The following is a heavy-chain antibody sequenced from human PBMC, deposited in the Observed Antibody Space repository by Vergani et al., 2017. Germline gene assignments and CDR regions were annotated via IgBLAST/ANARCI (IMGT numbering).Heavy chain of an antibody. Sequence: QVNLQESGPGLVKPSETLSLTCSVSGGSMSGYYWSWIRQPPGKELEWIGYMYHSGSTNYNPSLETRVTISGDTSKNQFSLKLNSVTAADTAVYYWGRVADFYGLGSRLLDLWGQGILVTVSS. D-gene: IGHD3-10*01. CDR2: MYHSGST. CDR1: GGSMSGYY. V-gene: IGHV4-59*01. J-gene: IGHJ5*02. CDR3: GRVADFYGLGSRLLDL.